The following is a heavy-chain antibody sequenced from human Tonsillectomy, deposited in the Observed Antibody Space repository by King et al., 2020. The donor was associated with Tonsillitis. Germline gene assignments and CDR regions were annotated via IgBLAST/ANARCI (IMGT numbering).Heavy chain of an antibody. J-gene: IGHJ4*02. V-gene: IGHV4-38-2*02. D-gene: IGHD3-22*01. CDR2: MYHSGST. CDR3: ARESPGYYDSSGYYTPVVDY. Sequence: VQLQESGPGLVKPSETLSLTCGVSGYSIRSGYYWGWIRQPPGKGLEWIRSMYHSGSTYYNPSLKSRVTISVDTSKNQFSLKLSSVTAADTAVYYCARESPGYYDSSGYYTPVVDYWGQGTLVTVSS. CDR1: GYSIRSGYY.